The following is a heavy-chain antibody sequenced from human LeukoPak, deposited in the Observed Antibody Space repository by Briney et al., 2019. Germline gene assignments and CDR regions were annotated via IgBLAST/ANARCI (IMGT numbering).Heavy chain of an antibody. CDR1: GFTFDDYA. J-gene: IGHJ6*02. Sequence: GRSLRLSCAAPGFTFDDYAMHWVRQAPGKGLEWVSGISWNSGSIGYADSVKGRFTISRDNAKNSLYLQMNSLRAEDTALYYCAKATVMGEAYYYYYGMDVWGQGTTVTVSS. V-gene: IGHV3-9*01. CDR3: AKATVMGEAYYYYYGMDV. D-gene: IGHD3-16*01. CDR2: ISWNSGSI.